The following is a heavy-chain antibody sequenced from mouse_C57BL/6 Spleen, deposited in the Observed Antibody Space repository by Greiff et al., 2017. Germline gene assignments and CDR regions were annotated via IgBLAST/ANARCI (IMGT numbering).Heavy chain of an antibody. CDR2: IYPRSGNT. V-gene: IGHV1-81*01. J-gene: IGHJ2*01. CDR1: GYTFTSYG. Sequence: QVQLKQPGAELARPGASVKLSCKASGYTFTSYGISWVKQRTGQGLEWIGEIYPRSGNTYYNEKFKGKATLTADKSSSTAYMELRSLTSEDSAVYFCARGALTGMGDYWGQGTTLTVSS. CDR3: ARGALTGMGDY. D-gene: IGHD4-1*01.